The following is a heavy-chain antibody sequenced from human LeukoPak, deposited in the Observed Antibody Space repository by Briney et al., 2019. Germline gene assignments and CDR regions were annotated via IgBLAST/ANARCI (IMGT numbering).Heavy chain of an antibody. CDR3: ASAPATYCSSTSCYQPRGWFDP. V-gene: IGHV4-39*07. J-gene: IGHJ5*02. CDR1: GGSISSSSYY. Sequence: PSENLSLTCTVSGGSISSSSYYWGWIRQPPGKGLEWIGSIYYSGSTYYNPSLKSRVTISVDTSKNQFSLKLSSVTAADTAVYYCASAPATYCSSTSCYQPRGWFDPWGQGTLVTVSS. D-gene: IGHD2-2*01. CDR2: IYYSGST.